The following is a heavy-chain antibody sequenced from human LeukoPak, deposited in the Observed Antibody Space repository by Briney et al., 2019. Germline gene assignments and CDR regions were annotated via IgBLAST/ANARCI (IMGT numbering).Heavy chain of an antibody. J-gene: IGHJ6*02. CDR2: INQDGSEK. V-gene: IGHV3-7*01. D-gene: IGHD6-13*01. CDR1: GFTLSRYW. Sequence: SGGSLRLSCAASGFTLSRYWMSWVRQAPGKGLEWVASINQDGSEKYYVDSAKGRFNISRDNAKNSLDLQMNSLRAEDTAVYYCARSRQQLGYYYYYYGMDVWGQGTTVTVSS. CDR3: ARSRQQLGYYYYYYGMDV.